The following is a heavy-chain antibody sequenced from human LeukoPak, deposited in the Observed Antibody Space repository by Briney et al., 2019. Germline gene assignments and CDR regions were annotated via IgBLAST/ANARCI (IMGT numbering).Heavy chain of an antibody. CDR2: IYTSGST. V-gene: IGHV4-4*07. CDR3: ARSYYDSSGYSSTSP. Sequence: SETLSLTCTVSGGSISSYYWSWIRQPAGKGLEWIGRIYTSGSTNYNPSLKSRVTMSVDTSKNQFSLKLSSVTAADTAVYYCARSYYDSSGYSSTSPWGQGTLVTVSS. D-gene: IGHD3-22*01. CDR1: GGSISSYY. J-gene: IGHJ5*02.